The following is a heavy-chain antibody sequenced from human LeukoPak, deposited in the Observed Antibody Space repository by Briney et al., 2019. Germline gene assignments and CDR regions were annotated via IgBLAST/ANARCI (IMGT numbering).Heavy chain of an antibody. J-gene: IGHJ4*03. V-gene: IGHV4-4*09. CDR3: ANSYDSKIVPFDN. CDR2: VYSSGST. Sequence: PSETLSLTCTVSGASISGSYWNWVRQPPGRGLEWIGYVYSSGSTDYNPSLKSRVAISVDASKNQFSLKLTSVTAADTAVYYCANSYDSKIVPFDNWGPGTTVTVSS. CDR1: GASISGSY. D-gene: IGHD3-22*01.